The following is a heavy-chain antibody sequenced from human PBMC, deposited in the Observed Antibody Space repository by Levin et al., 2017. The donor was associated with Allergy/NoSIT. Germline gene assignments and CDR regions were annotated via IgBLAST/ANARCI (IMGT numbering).Heavy chain of an antibody. CDR3: TADLPDYAGYSFDY. CDR1: GFTGFPFSYAW. Sequence: GGSLRLSCAASGFTGFPFSYAWMSWVRQAPGKGLEWVGRIKSHINGGTTDYAAPVKGRFSISRDDSENTVYLQLNSLKTEDTAVYYCTADLPDYAGYSFDYWGQGTLVTVSS. V-gene: IGHV3-15*01. J-gene: IGHJ4*02. D-gene: IGHD4-17*01. CDR2: IKSHINGGTT.